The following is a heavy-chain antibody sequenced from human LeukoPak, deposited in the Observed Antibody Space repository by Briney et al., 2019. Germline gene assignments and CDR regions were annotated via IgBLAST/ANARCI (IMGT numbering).Heavy chain of an antibody. Sequence: GGSLRLSCAASGFTFSSYWMSWVRQAPGKGLGRVANIKQDGSEKYYVDSVKGRFTISRDNAKNSLYLQMNSLRAEDTAVYYCARDDLDIVVVVAATRDGGFDYWGQGTLVTVSS. CDR3: ARDDLDIVVVVAATRDGGFDY. V-gene: IGHV3-7*01. CDR2: IKQDGSEK. J-gene: IGHJ4*02. CDR1: GFTFSSYW. D-gene: IGHD2-15*01.